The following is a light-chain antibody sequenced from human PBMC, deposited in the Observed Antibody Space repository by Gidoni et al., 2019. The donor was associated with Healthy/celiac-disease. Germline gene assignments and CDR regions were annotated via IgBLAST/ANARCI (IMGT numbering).Light chain of an antibody. Sequence: EIVLTQSTATLSLSPGERATLSCRASQSVSSYLACYQQKPGQAPRLLIYDASNRATGIPARFSGSGSGTDFTLTISSLEPEDFAVYYCQQRSNWPTFGQGTKVEIK. CDR3: QQRSNWPT. CDR1: QSVSSY. J-gene: IGKJ1*01. V-gene: IGKV3-11*01. CDR2: DAS.